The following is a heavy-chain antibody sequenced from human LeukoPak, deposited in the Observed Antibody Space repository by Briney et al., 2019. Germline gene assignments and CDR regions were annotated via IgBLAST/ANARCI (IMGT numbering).Heavy chain of an antibody. Sequence: PGGSLRLSCAASGFTFSSYAMSWVRQAPGKGLEWVSAISGSGGSTYYADSVKGRFTISRDNSKNTLYLQMNSLRAEDTAVYYCAKVPAGFLEWLPNNWFDPWGQGTLVTVSS. CDR2: ISGSGGST. CDR1: GFTFSSYA. V-gene: IGHV3-23*01. D-gene: IGHD3-3*01. CDR3: AKVPAGFLEWLPNNWFDP. J-gene: IGHJ5*02.